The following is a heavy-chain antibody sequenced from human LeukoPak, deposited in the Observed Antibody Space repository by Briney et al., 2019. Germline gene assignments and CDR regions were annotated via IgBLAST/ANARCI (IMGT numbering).Heavy chain of an antibody. V-gene: IGHV4-34*01. CDR2: INHSGST. CDR1: GGSFSGYY. J-gene: IGHJ6*03. Sequence: SETLSLTCAVYGGSFSGYYWSWIRQPPGKGLEWIGEINHSGSTNYNPSLKSRVTISVDTSKNQFSLKLSSVTAADTAVYYCARLIRGVLWFGEFPYYMDVWGKGTTVTISS. CDR3: ARLIRGVLWFGEFPYYMDV. D-gene: IGHD3-10*01.